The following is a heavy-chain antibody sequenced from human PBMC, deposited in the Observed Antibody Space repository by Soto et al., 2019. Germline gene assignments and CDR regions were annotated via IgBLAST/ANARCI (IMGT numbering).Heavy chain of an antibody. CDR1: DDSIRSADYY. Sequence: PSETLSLTCTVSDDSIRSADYYWSWIRQPPGKGLEWIGYIYYSGSTYYNPSLKSRVIISLDTSKSQFSLKLSSVTAADRAVYYCARGHYRAYEYYFDSWGQGALVTVSS. J-gene: IGHJ4*02. CDR3: ARGHYRAYEYYFDS. V-gene: IGHV4-30-4*01. D-gene: IGHD5-12*01. CDR2: IYYSGST.